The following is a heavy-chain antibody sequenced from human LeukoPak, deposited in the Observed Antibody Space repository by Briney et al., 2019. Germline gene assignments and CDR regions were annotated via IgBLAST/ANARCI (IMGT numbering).Heavy chain of an antibody. CDR2: ISGSGGST. Sequence: GGSLRLSCAASGFTFSSYAMSWVRQAPGKGLEWVSAISGSGGSTYYADSVKGRFTISRDNSKNTLYLQMNSLRAEDTAVYYCATGLRGGIEYFDYWGQGTLVTVSS. V-gene: IGHV3-23*01. CDR3: ATGLRGGIEYFDY. J-gene: IGHJ4*02. D-gene: IGHD4-17*01. CDR1: GFTFSSYA.